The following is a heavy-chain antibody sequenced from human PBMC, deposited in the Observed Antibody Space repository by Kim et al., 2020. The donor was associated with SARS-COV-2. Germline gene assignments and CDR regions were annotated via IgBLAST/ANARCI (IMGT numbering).Heavy chain of an antibody. V-gene: IGHV6-1*01. D-gene: IGHD3-16*01. CDR3: ANGGSGLGGMNV. J-gene: IGHJ6*02. CDR2: TYYRSKWFN. Sequence: SQTLSLTCAISGDSVSSNNAAWNWIRQSPSRGLEWLGRTYYRSKWFNDYALSVKSRTTINPDTTKNHFSLQLSSVTPEDTAVYYCANGGSGLGGMNVWGQGPTATVSS. CDR1: GDSVSSNNAA.